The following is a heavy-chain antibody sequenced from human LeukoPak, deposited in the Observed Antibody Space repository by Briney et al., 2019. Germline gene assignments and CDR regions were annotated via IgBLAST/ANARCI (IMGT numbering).Heavy chain of an antibody. D-gene: IGHD1-26*01. CDR2: IYYSGST. CDR3: ARHGGNYPGDYFDY. Sequence: SETLSLTCTVSGGSISSSSYYWGWIRQPPGKGLEWIGSIYYSGSTYNNPSLKSRVTISVDTSKNQFSLKLSSATAADTAVYYCARHGGNYPGDYFDYWGQGTLVTVSS. CDR1: GGSISSSSYY. J-gene: IGHJ4*02. V-gene: IGHV4-39*01.